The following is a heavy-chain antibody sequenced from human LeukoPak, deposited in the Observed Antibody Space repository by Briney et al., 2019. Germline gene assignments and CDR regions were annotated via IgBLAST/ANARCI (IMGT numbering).Heavy chain of an antibody. V-gene: IGHV1-69*06. J-gene: IGHJ6*03. CDR1: GGTFSSYA. CDR2: IIPIFGTA. CDR3: ARARASDYYYYYMDV. Sequence: GASVKVSCKASGGTFSSYAISWVRQAPGQGLEWMGGIIPIFGTANYAQKFQGRVTITADKSTSTAYMELSSLRSEDTAVYYCARARASDYYYYYMDVWGKGTTVIVSS.